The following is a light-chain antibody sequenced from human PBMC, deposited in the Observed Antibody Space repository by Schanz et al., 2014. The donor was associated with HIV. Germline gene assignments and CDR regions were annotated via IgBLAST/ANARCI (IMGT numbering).Light chain of an antibody. CDR2: WAS. Sequence: DIVMTQSPDSLAVSLGERATINCKSSQSVLYSSNSKNYLAWYQQKPGQPPKLLIYWASTRESGVPDRFSGSGSGTDFTLTISRLEPEDFAVYYCHQYGDSRGSFGGGTKVEIK. CDR1: QSVLYSSNSKNY. J-gene: IGKJ4*01. V-gene: IGKV4-1*01. CDR3: HQYGDSRGS.